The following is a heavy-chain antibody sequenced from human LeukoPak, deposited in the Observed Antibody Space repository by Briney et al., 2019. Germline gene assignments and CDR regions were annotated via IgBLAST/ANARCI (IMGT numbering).Heavy chain of an antibody. Sequence: GGSLRLSCAASGFTFSSYWMSWVRQTPGKGLEWVANIKQDGSEKYYVDSVKGRFTISRDKAKNLLYLQMNSLRAEDTAVYYCVRARYSSDSYYFDYWGLGTLVTVSS. V-gene: IGHV3-7*03. CDR1: GFTFSSYW. CDR2: IKQDGSEK. CDR3: VRARYSSDSYYFDY. J-gene: IGHJ4*02. D-gene: IGHD5-18*01.